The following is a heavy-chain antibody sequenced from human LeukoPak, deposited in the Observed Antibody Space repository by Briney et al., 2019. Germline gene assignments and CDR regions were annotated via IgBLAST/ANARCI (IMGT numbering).Heavy chain of an antibody. CDR3: ARPGPSGGVDTALISAFDI. J-gene: IGHJ3*02. CDR2: IYTSGST. V-gene: IGHV4-61*02. D-gene: IGHD5-18*01. Sequence: SETLSLTCTVSGGSISSGSYYWSWIRQPAGKGLEWIGRIYTSGSTNYNPSLKSRVIISVDTSKNQFSLELSSVTAADTAVYYCARPGPSGGVDTALISAFDIWGQGTMVTVSS. CDR1: GGSISSGSYY.